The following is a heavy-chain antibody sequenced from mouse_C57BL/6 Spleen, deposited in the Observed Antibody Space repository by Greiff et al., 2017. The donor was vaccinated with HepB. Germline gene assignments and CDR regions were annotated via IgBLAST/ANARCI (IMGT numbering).Heavy chain of an antibody. V-gene: IGHV1-81*01. CDR2: IYPRSGNT. D-gene: IGHD1-1*01. CDR1: GYTFTSYG. CDR3: ARQVVALYYFDY. Sequence: QVQLKQSGAELARPGASVKLSCKASGYTFTSYGISWVKQRTGQGLEWIGEIYPRSGNTYYNEKFKGKATLTADKSSSTAYMELRSLTSEDSAVYFCARQVVALYYFDYWGQGTTLTVSS. J-gene: IGHJ2*01.